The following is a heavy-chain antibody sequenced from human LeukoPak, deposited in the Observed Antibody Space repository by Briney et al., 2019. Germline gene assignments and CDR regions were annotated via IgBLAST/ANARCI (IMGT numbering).Heavy chain of an antibody. CDR3: ARGRIVATTPILYGMDV. CDR2: IYYSGST. CDR1: GFSISSCDYY. D-gene: IGHD5-12*01. J-gene: IGHJ6*02. V-gene: IGHV4-30-4*01. Sequence: PSQTLSLTCTVSGFSISSCDYYWIWIPQPPGKGLESIGYIYYSGSTYYNPSLKSRVTISVDTYKNQFSLKLSSVTAAETAVYYCARGRIVATTPILYGMDVWGQGTTVTVSS.